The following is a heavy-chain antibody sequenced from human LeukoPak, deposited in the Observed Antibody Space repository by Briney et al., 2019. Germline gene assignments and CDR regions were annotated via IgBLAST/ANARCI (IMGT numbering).Heavy chain of an antibody. J-gene: IGHJ4*02. CDR3: AKLSYSSGWYIRDYFDY. CDR1: GFTFDDYA. V-gene: IGHV3-9*01. Sequence: GGSLSLSCAASGFTFDDYAMHWVRQAPGKGLEWVSGISWNSGSIGYADSVKGRFTISRDNAKNSLYLQMNSLRAEDTALYYCAKLSYSSGWYIRDYFDYWGQGTLVTVSS. CDR2: ISWNSGSI. D-gene: IGHD6-19*01.